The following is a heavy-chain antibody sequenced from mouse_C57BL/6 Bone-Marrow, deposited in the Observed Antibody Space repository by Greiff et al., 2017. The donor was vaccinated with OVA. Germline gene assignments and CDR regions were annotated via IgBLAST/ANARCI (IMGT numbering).Heavy chain of an antibody. CDR2: ISSGGSYT. J-gene: IGHJ3*01. Sequence: EVHLVESGEGLVKPGGSLKLSCAASGFTFSSYAMSWVRQTPEKRLEWVATISSGGSYTYYPDSVKGRFTISRDKAKNTLYLQMSSLKSEDTAMYYCARREDVAWFAYWGQGTLVTVSA. CDR3: ARREDVAWFAY. V-gene: IGHV5-6*01. CDR1: GFTFSSYA.